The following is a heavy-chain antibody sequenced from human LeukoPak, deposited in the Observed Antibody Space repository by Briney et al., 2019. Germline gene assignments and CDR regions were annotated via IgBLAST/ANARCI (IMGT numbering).Heavy chain of an antibody. CDR1: GFTFSSYW. Sequence: PGGSLRLSCAASGFTFSSYWMSWVRQAPGKGLEWVANINQDGSEKYYVDSVKGRFTISRDNAKNSLYLQMNSLRAEDTALYYCARGERIAAAKTYYFDYWGQGTLVTVSS. V-gene: IGHV3-7*01. J-gene: IGHJ4*02. D-gene: IGHD6-13*01. CDR2: INQDGSEK. CDR3: ARGERIAAAKTYYFDY.